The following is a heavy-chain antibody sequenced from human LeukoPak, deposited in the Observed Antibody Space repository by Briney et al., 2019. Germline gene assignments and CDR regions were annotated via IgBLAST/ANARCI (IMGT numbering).Heavy chain of an antibody. CDR2: ISYDGSNK. CDR3: ARDRGYSGYDGCDY. Sequence: PGGSLRLSCAASGFTFSSYAMHWVRQAPGKGLEWVAVISYDGSNKYYADSLKGRFTISRDNSKNTLYLQMNSLRAEDTAVYYCARDRGYSGYDGCDYWGQGTLVTVSS. J-gene: IGHJ4*02. CDR1: GFTFSSYA. V-gene: IGHV3-30*04. D-gene: IGHD5-12*01.